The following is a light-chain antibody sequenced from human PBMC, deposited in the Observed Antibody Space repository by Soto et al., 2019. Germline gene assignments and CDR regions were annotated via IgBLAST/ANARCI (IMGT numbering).Light chain of an antibody. CDR2: DVS. CDR1: SSDVGGYNY. J-gene: IGLJ1*01. V-gene: IGLV2-14*01. Sequence: QSVLTQPASVSGSPGQSITISCTGTSSDVGGYNYVSWYQQHPGKAPKLMMYDVSHRPSGVSNRFSGSKSGNTASLTISGLQAEDEADYYCSSYTSSSTLVFGTGTKLTVL. CDR3: SSYTSSSTLV.